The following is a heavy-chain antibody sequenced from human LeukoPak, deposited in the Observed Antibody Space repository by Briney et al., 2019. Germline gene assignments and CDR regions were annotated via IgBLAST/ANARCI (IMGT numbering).Heavy chain of an antibody. CDR3: ARDESHDAFDI. Sequence: SETLSLTCTVSGGSISSSSYYWGWIRQPPGKGLEWIGSIYYSGSTYYNPSLKSRVTISVDTSKNQFSLKLSSVTAADTAVYYCARDESHDAFDIWGQGTMVTVSS. V-gene: IGHV4-39*07. J-gene: IGHJ3*02. CDR1: GGSISSSSYY. CDR2: IYYSGST.